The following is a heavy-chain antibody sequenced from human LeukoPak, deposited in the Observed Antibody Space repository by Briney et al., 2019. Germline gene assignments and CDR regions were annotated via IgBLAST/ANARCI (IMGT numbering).Heavy chain of an antibody. Sequence: PGGSLRLSCEASGFTFNNYWMHWVRQVPGEGLVWVSHINSDGSSTGYADSVKGRFTVSRDNAKNTLYLLMSNLRAEDTAVYYCARVTVSGRYTALDYWGQGTLVSVSS. J-gene: IGHJ4*02. D-gene: IGHD6-19*01. CDR1: GFTFNNYW. V-gene: IGHV3-74*01. CDR2: INSDGSST. CDR3: ARVTVSGRYTALDY.